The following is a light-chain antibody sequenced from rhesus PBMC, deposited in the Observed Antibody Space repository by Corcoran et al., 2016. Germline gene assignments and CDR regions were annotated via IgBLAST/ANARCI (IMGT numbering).Light chain of an antibody. CDR1: QTISSY. J-gene: IGKJ2*01. Sequence: DIQMTQSPSSLSASVGDRVTITCRASQTISSYLAWYQQKLGKVPKLLIYAASTLQSGVPSRFSGCGSGTDFTFTISRLQPEDFATYYCQQHNSHPYSFGQGTKVEIK. CDR3: QQHNSHPYS. CDR2: AAS. V-gene: IGKV1-44*03.